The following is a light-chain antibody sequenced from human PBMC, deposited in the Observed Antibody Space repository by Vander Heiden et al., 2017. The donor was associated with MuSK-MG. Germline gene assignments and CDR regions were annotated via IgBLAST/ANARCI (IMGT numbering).Light chain of an antibody. Sequence: DIQMTQSSSSLSASVGDRVTITCQASQDISNYLNWYQQKPGKAPKLLIYDASNLETGVPSRFSGSGSGTDFTFTISSLQPEDLATYYCQQYDNLSVTFGHGTKVXIK. CDR2: DAS. V-gene: IGKV1-33*01. CDR3: QQYDNLSVT. J-gene: IGKJ3*01. CDR1: QDISNY.